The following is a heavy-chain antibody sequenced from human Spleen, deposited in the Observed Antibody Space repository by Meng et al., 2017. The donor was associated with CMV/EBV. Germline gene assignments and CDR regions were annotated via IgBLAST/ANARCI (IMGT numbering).Heavy chain of an antibody. V-gene: IGHV1-8*02. CDR3: ARGPFYDSVWGSYRPVYHYAMDV. D-gene: IGHD3-16*02. J-gene: IGHJ6*02. Sequence: ASVKVSCKASGYTLTSYDINWVRQATGQGLEWMGWMNPKSGNTGHAQKFQGRVTMTRDTSTGTAYMELSTLRSEDTAVYYCARGPFYDSVWGSYRPVYHYAMDVWGQGTTVTVSS. CDR2: MNPKSGNT. CDR1: GYTLTSYD.